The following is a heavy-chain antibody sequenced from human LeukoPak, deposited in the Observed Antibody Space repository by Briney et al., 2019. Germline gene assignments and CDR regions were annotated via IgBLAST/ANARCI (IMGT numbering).Heavy chain of an antibody. CDR1: GFTFSRYA. CDR2: ITSNGGST. CDR3: ATASGRHYAEYFQH. J-gene: IGHJ1*01. V-gene: IGHV3-64*01. D-gene: IGHD1-26*01. Sequence: PGGTLRLSCAASGFTFSRYAMHGVRQARGKGLEYVSAITSNGGSTYYANSVKGRFIISRDTSKNTLYLQLGSLRADDMAMYYCATASGRHYAEYFQHWGQGTLVTVSS.